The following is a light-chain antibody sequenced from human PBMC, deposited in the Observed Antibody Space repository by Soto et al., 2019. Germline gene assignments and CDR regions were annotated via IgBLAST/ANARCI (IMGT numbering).Light chain of an antibody. V-gene: IGLV2-11*01. J-gene: IGLJ3*02. Sequence: QSALTQPRSVSGSPGQSVTISCPGTNSDVGGYNYVSWYQQYPGKAPKLMISGVSERPSGVPDRFSGSKSGNTASLTISGLQAEDEADYYCCSYVDTDTWVFGGGTKLTVL. CDR3: CSYVDTDTWV. CDR1: NSDVGGYNY. CDR2: GVS.